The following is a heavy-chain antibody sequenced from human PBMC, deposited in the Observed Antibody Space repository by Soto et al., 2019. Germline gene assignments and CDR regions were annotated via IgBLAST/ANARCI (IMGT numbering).Heavy chain of an antibody. D-gene: IGHD3-3*01. CDR1: GFNFSSYA. Sequence: QVQLVESGGGVVQPGRFLRLSCAASGFNFSSYAMHWVRQAPGKGLGWVAVISYDGSNKYYADSVKGRFTISRDNSKNTLYLQMNSLRAEDTAVYYCARDHYDFWSGYYGYWGQGTLVTVSS. V-gene: IGHV3-30-3*01. CDR3: ARDHYDFWSGYYGY. J-gene: IGHJ4*02. CDR2: ISYDGSNK.